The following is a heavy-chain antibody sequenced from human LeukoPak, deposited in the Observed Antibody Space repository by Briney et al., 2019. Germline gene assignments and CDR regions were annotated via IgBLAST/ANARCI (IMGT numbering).Heavy chain of an antibody. CDR2: IKQDGSEK. CDR3: ARERYSSSWYGAFDI. Sequence: GGSLRLSCAASGFTFSSYWMSWVRQAPGKGLEWVANIKQDGSEKYYVDSVKGRFTISRDNAKNSLYLQMNSLRAEDTAVYYCARERYSSSWYGAFDIGGQGTMVTVS. CDR1: GFTFSSYW. D-gene: IGHD6-13*01. J-gene: IGHJ3*02. V-gene: IGHV3-7*01.